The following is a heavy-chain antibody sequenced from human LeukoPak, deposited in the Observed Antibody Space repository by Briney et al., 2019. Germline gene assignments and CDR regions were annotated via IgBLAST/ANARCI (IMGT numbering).Heavy chain of an antibody. D-gene: IGHD6-19*01. Sequence: SETLSLTCTVSGGSMSPYHWGWLRRPPGKGLEGTGYIYYSGSTNHNPSLTTRVTISVDTSKNQFSLKLSSVPAADTAIYYCARAVSGRFDYWGQGTLVTVSS. J-gene: IGHJ4*02. CDR3: ARAVSGRFDY. CDR1: GGSMSPYH. V-gene: IGHV4-59*12. CDR2: IYYSGST.